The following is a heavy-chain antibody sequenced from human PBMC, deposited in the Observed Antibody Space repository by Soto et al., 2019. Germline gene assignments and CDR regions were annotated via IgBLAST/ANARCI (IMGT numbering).Heavy chain of an antibody. CDR3: ARHARYYDILTGYSTLSWFDP. J-gene: IGHJ5*02. V-gene: IGHV4-59*08. CDR2: IYYSGST. D-gene: IGHD3-9*01. Sequence: SETLSLTCTVSGGSISTYYWIWIRQPPGKGLEWIGYIYYSGSTNYNPSHKSRVTISVDTSKNQFSLKLSSVTAADTAVYYCARHARYYDILTGYSTLSWFDPWGQGTLVTVSS. CDR1: GGSISTYY.